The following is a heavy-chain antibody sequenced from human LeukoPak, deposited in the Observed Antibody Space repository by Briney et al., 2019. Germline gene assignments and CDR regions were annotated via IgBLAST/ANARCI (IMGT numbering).Heavy chain of an antibody. J-gene: IGHJ3*02. V-gene: IGHV4-34*01. CDR2: INHSGST. CDR3: ARDMNWGSGAFDI. D-gene: IGHD7-27*01. CDR1: GGSFSGYY. Sequence: PSETLSLTCAVYGGSFSGYYWSWIRHPPGKGLEWIGEINHSGSTNYNPSLKSRVTISVDTSKNQFSLKLSSVTAADTAVYYCARDMNWGSGAFDIWGQGTMVTVSS.